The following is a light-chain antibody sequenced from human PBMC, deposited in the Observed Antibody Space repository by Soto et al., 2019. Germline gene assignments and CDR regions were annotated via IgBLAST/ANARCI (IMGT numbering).Light chain of an antibody. Sequence: AIQVTQSPSSLSASVGDRVTITCRASQDIRGALAWYQQKPGKAPNLLIYDVSTLESGVPSRFSGSGSGTEFTLTISSLQPEDFGTFYCQQFNSYPITFGHGTGLEIK. J-gene: IGKJ5*01. CDR1: QDIRGA. CDR2: DVS. V-gene: IGKV1-13*02. CDR3: QQFNSYPIT.